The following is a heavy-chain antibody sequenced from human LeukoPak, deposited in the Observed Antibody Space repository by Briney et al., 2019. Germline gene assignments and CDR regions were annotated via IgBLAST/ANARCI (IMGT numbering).Heavy chain of an antibody. CDR1: GGSISSSSYY. V-gene: IGHV4-39*01. CDR2: IYYSGST. Sequence: SETLSLTCTVSGGSISSSSYYWGWIRQPPGKGLGWIGSIYYSGSTYYNPSLKSRVTISVDTSKNRFSLKLSSVTAADTAVYYCARQQYTQWLVPSNWFDPWGQGTLVTVSS. CDR3: ARQQYTQWLVPSNWFDP. J-gene: IGHJ5*02. D-gene: IGHD6-19*01.